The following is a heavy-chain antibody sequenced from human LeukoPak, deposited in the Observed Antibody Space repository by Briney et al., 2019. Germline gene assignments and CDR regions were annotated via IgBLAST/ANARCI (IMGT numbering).Heavy chain of an antibody. Sequence: GGSLTLSCAASGFTFSGSAMHWVRQASGKGREWVGRIRSKANSYATAYAASVKGRFTISRDDSKNTAYLQMNSLKTEDTAVYYCVRYFDWLHYWGQGTLVTVSS. V-gene: IGHV3-73*01. J-gene: IGHJ4*02. CDR3: VRYFDWLHY. CDR2: IRSKANSYAT. D-gene: IGHD3-9*01. CDR1: GFTFSGSA.